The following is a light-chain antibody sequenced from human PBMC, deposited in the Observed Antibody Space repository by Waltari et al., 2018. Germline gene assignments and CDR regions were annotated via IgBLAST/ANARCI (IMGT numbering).Light chain of an antibody. J-gene: IGLJ3*02. V-gene: IGLV1-44*01. CDR3: AAWDDSLNGRWV. Sequence: QSVLTQPPPPSGTPGQGATLSCSGGPSNLGHNVVHCYQQVPGKAPKLLIYRSDRRPAGVPDRFSGSKSGTSASLAISGLQSEDEADYYCAAWDDSLNGRWVFGGGTKVTVL. CDR2: RSD. CDR1: PSNLGHNV.